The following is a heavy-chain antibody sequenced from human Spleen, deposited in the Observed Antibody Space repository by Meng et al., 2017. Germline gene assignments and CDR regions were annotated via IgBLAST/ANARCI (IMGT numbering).Heavy chain of an antibody. J-gene: IGHJ5*02. V-gene: IGHV4-34*01. CDR2: INHRGKT. Sequence: QGHLQQWGAGLLKPSETLSLTCAVSGVSLSGDYWSWIRQPPGKGLEWIGEINHRGKTTYNPSLKSRVTMSIDTSEKQFSLKLSSVTAADTAVYYCARDAGDLWGQGTLVTVSS. CDR1: GVSLSGDY. CDR3: ARDAGDL.